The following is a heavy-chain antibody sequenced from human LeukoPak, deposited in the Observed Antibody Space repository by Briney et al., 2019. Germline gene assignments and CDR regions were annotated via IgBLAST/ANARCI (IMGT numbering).Heavy chain of an antibody. CDR2: ISGDGRST. CDR3: ARDDSGSSGY. CDR1: GFTFSSYW. J-gene: IGHJ4*02. V-gene: IGHV3-74*01. Sequence: GGSLRLSCAASGFTFSSYWMYWVRQAPGKGLVWVSRISGDGRSTHYADSVKGRFTISRDNAKNTLSLQMNSLRAEDTAVYYCARDDSGSSGYWGQGTLVAVSS. D-gene: IGHD1-26*01.